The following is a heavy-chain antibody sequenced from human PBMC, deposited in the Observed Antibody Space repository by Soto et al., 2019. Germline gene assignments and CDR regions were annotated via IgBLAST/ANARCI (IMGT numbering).Heavy chain of an antibody. Sequence: ESGPTLVNPTQTLTLTCTFSGFSLSTSGVGVGWIRQPPGKALEWLALIYWNDDKRYSPSLKSRLTITKDTSKNQVVLTMTNMDPVDTATYYCARQMERQQLVFSPTDFDYWGQGTLVTVSS. CDR2: IYWNDDK. J-gene: IGHJ4*02. CDR1: GFSLSTSGVG. CDR3: ARQMERQQLVFSPTDFDY. D-gene: IGHD6-13*01. V-gene: IGHV2-5*01.